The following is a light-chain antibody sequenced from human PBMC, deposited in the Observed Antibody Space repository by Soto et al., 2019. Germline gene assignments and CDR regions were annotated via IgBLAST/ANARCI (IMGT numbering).Light chain of an antibody. CDR3: QQYGRSPQFD. J-gene: IGKJ2*01. CDR2: GAS. V-gene: IGKV3-20*01. CDR1: QSVSSNY. Sequence: EIVLTQSPGTLSLSPGERATLSCSASQSVSSNYIAWYQQNPGQAPRLLIDGASTRATGIPDRFSGSGSGTDFTLTISRLEPEDFAVYFCQQYGRSPQFDFGQGTKVEIK.